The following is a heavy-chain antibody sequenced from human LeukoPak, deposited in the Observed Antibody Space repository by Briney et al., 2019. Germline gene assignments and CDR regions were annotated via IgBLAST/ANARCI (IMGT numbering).Heavy chain of an antibody. CDR1: GYTFTSYA. V-gene: IGHV7-4-1*02. Sequence: ASVKVSCKASGYTFTSYAMNWVRQAPGQGLEWMGWINTNTGNPTYAQGFTGRFVFSLDTSVSTAYLQISSLKAEDTAVYYCAREGIYYDYGSLRLGWFDPWGQGTLVTVSS. CDR2: INTNTGNP. CDR3: AREGIYYDYGSLRLGWFDP. D-gene: IGHD3-16*01. J-gene: IGHJ5*02.